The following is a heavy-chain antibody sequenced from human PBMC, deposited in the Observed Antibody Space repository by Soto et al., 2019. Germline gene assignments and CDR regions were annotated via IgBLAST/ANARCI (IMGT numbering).Heavy chain of an antibody. CDR1: GGSISIGGYY. J-gene: IGHJ3*02. V-gene: IGHV4-31*03. Sequence: TLSLTCTVSGGSISIGGYYWSWIRQHPGKGLEWIGYIYYSGSTYYNPSLKSRVTISVDTSKNQFSLKLSSVTAADTAVYYCARKSGDWNAFDIWGQGTMVTVSS. D-gene: IGHD2-21*02. CDR2: IYYSGST. CDR3: ARKSGDWNAFDI.